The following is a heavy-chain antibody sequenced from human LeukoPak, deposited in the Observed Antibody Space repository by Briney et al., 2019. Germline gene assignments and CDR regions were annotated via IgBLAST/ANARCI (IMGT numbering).Heavy chain of an antibody. V-gene: IGHV3-23*01. CDR1: GFTFNSFA. CDR2: ITGSGGSA. J-gene: IGHJ4*02. CDR3: AKDEYSTSPVFYFDS. D-gene: IGHD6-13*01. Sequence: GGSLRLSCKTSGFTFNSFAMNWVRQAPGKGLEWVAAITGSGGSAYYTDSVKGRFTISRDNSDNTLHLQMNNLRADDTAVYYCAKDEYSTSPVFYFDSWGQGTLVTVSS.